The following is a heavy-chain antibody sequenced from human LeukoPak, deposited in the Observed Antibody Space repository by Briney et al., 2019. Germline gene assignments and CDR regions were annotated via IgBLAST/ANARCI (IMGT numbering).Heavy chain of an antibody. V-gene: IGHV3-21*01. CDR3: ARGAARYSYGYFDY. CDR1: GFTFSSYT. J-gene: IGHJ4*02. D-gene: IGHD5-18*01. CDR2: ISGSSSYI. Sequence: GGSLRLSCAASGFTFSSYTMSWVRQAPGKGLEWVSSISGSSSYIYYADSLKGRFTISRDNAKNSLYLQMNSLRAEDTAVYYCARGAARYSYGYFDYWGQGTLVTVSS.